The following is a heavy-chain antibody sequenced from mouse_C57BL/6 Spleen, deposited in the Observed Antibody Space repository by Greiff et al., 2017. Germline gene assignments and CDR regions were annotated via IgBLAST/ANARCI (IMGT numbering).Heavy chain of an antibody. CDR1: GYTFTGYW. CDR2: IHPDSGST. V-gene: IGHV1-64*01. CDR3: ARSDDYDIIAKDG. D-gene: IGHD2-4*01. Sequence: QVQLKQPGAELVKPGASVKLSCKASGYTFTGYWMHWVKQRPGQGLEWIGMIHPDSGSTNYNEKFKSKATLTVDKSSSTAYMQLSSLTSEDSAVYYCARSDDYDIIAKDGWGQGPSVTVA. J-gene: IGHJ4*01.